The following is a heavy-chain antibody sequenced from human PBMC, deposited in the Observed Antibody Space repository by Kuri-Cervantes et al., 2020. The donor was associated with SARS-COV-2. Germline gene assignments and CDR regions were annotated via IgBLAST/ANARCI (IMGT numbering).Heavy chain of an antibody. CDR1: GFTFSSYA. J-gene: IGHJ6*02. V-gene: IGHV3-23*01. CDR3: AKDGHLTIFGVRLQGYYYYGMDV. D-gene: IGHD3-3*01. CDR2: ISGSGGGT. Sequence: GGSLRLSCAASGFTFSSYAMSWVRQAPGKGLEWVSAISGSGGGTYYADSVKGRFTISRDNSKNTLYLQMNSLRAEDTAVYYCAKDGHLTIFGVRLQGYYYYGMDVWGQGTTVTVSS.